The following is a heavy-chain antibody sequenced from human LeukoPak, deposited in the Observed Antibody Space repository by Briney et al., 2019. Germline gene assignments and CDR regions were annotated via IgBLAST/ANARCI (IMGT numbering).Heavy chain of an antibody. J-gene: IGHJ3*01. CDR3: ARIRDGYNDAYDL. Sequence: ASVKVSCKAAGYTFTNSYIHWVRQAPGQVLEWMGLINPDGGNTNYAQNFQGRVTLTRDTSTSTVYMELSSLRSEDTAIYYCARIRDGYNDAYDLWGQGTVVTVPS. CDR1: GYTFTNSY. CDR2: INPDGGNT. V-gene: IGHV1-46*01. D-gene: IGHD5-24*01.